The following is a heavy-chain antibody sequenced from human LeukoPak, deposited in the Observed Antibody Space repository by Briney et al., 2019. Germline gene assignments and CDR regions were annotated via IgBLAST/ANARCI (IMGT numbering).Heavy chain of an antibody. D-gene: IGHD6-19*01. Sequence: GGSLRLSCAASGFTFSSYWMSWVRQAPGKGLEWVANIKQDGSEKYYVDSVKGRFTISRDNAKNSMYLQTNSLRAGDTAVYYCARDPIAVAGPRFDYWGQGTLVTVSS. J-gene: IGHJ4*02. V-gene: IGHV3-7*01. CDR2: IKQDGSEK. CDR3: ARDPIAVAGPRFDY. CDR1: GFTFSSYW.